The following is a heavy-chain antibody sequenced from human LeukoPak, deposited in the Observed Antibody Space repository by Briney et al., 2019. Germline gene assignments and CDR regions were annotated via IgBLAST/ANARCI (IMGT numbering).Heavy chain of an antibody. Sequence: SETLSLTCTVSGGSISSSSYYWGWIRQPPGKGLEWIGSIYYSGSTYYNPSLKSRVTISVDTSRNQFSLKLSSVTAADTAVYYCAMQWLVPGYDYWGQGTLVTVSS. CDR3: AMQWLVPGYDY. V-gene: IGHV4-39*01. CDR1: GGSISSSSYY. J-gene: IGHJ4*02. CDR2: IYYSGST. D-gene: IGHD6-19*01.